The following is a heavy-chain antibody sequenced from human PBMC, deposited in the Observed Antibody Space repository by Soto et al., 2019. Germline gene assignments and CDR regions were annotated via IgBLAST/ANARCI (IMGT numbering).Heavy chain of an antibody. J-gene: IGHJ6*02. CDR3: ARVWRITIFGVADHPYGMDV. CDR1: GGSISSGGYY. Sequence: SETLSLTCTVSGGSISSGGYYWCWLRQHPGKGLGWIGYIYYSGSTYYNPSLKSRVTISVDTSKNQFSLKLSSVTAADTAVYYCARVWRITIFGVADHPYGMDVWGQGTTVTVSS. V-gene: IGHV4-31*03. CDR2: IYYSGST. D-gene: IGHD3-3*01.